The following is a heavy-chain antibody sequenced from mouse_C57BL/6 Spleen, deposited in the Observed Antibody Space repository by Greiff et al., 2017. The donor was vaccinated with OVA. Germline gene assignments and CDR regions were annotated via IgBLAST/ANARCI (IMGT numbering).Heavy chain of an antibody. D-gene: IGHD1-1*01. CDR2: IDPSDSYT. CDR3: ARCTTVVATRYFDV. Sequence: VQLQQPGAELVMPGASVKLSCKASGYTFTSYWMHWVKQRPGQGLEWIGEIDPSDSYTNYNQKFKGKSTLTVDKSSSTAYMQLSGLTAEDSAVYYCARCTTVVATRYFDVWGTGTTVTVAS. V-gene: IGHV1-69*01. CDR1: GYTFTSYW. J-gene: IGHJ1*03.